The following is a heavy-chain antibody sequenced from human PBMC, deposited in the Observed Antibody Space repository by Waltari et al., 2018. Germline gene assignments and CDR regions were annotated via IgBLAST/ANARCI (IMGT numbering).Heavy chain of an antibody. Sequence: QVKLQESGPGLVKPSETLSLICSVSGGSLTNYYWIWIRQPVGKGLEWIGRIYSGGTSDYSPALKGRATVSEDWSKNQVSLKLTSVTVADTAVYYCARDDSLGGLDVWGQGATVTV. CDR2: IYSGGTS. CDR1: GGSLTNYY. V-gene: IGHV4-4*07. D-gene: IGHD2-21*01. CDR3: ARDDSLGGLDV. J-gene: IGHJ6*02.